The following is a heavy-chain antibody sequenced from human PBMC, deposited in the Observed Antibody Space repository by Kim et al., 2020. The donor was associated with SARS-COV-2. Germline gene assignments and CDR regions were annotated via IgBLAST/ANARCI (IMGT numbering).Heavy chain of an antibody. CDR2: IRTKSNDYAT. Sequence: GGSLRLSCAASGFTFSGSAMHWVRQASGKGLEWVGRIRTKSNDYATAYAASVKGGFTISRDDSKNTAYLQMNSLETEDTAVYYCARLGELWVDDHYGYAMDVWGQGTTVTVSS. CDR3: ARLGELWVDDHYGYAMDV. CDR1: GFTFSGSA. V-gene: IGHV3-73*01. J-gene: IGHJ6*02. D-gene: IGHD3-10*01.